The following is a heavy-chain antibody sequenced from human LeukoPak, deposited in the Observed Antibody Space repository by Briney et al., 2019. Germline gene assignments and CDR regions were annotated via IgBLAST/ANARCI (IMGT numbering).Heavy chain of an antibody. CDR3: AKKGYSSSWYPLYGMDV. J-gene: IGHJ6*02. D-gene: IGHD6-13*01. CDR1: GFIFSHYW. Sequence: GGSLRLSCATSGFIFSHYWMSWVRQAPGKGLEWVANIKQDGSEKYYVDSVKGRFTVSRDNAKNSSYLQMNSLRAEDTAVYYCAKKGYSSSWYPLYGMDVWGQGTTVTVSS. CDR2: IKQDGSEK. V-gene: IGHV3-7*01.